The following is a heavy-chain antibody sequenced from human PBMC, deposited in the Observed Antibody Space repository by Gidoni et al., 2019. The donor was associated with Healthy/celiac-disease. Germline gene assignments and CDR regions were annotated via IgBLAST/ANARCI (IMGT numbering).Heavy chain of an antibody. Sequence: EVQLVQSGAEVKKPGESLRISCKGSGYSFTSYWISWVRQMPGKGLEWMGRIDPSDSYTNYSPSFQGHVTISADKSISTAYLQWSSLKASDTAMYYCARHFRLGESDMDYGMDVWGQGTTVTVSS. V-gene: IGHV5-10-1*03. CDR2: IDPSDSYT. CDR1: GYSFTSYW. D-gene: IGHD3-10*01. CDR3: ARHFRLGESDMDYGMDV. J-gene: IGHJ6*02.